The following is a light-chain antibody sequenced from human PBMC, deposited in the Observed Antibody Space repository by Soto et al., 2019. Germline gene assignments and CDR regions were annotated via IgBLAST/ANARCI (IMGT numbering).Light chain of an antibody. CDR2: DAS. J-gene: IGKJ1*01. V-gene: IGKV1-5*01. CDR3: QQYNSYWT. Sequence: DIQMTQSPSTLSASVGDRVTITCRASQSISSWLAWYQQKPGKAPKLLIYDASSLKSGVPSRFSGRGSGTEFTLTISSLQPDDFATYYCQQYNSYWTFGQGTKVDIK. CDR1: QSISSW.